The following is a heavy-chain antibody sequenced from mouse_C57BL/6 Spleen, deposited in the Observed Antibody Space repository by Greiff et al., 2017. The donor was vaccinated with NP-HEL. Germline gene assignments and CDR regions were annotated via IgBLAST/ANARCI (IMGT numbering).Heavy chain of an antibody. D-gene: IGHD1-1*01. CDR1: GYTFTSYW. J-gene: IGHJ1*03. V-gene: IGHV1-72*01. Sequence: VQLQQPGAELVKPGASVKLSCKASGYTFTSYWMHWVKQRPGRGLEWIGRIEPNSGGTKYNEKFKSKATLTIDKPSSTAYMQLSSLTSEDSAVYYCARSGYYGSIWYFDVWGTGTTVTVSS. CDR2: IEPNSGGT. CDR3: ARSGYYGSIWYFDV.